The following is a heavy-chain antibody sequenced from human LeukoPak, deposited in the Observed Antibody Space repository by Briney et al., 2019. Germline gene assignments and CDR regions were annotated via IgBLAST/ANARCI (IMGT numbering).Heavy chain of an antibody. V-gene: IGHV4-59*08. Sequence: ASETLSLTCTVSGGSIINYYWSWIRQPPGKGLEWIGYIYYSGSTNYNPSLKSRVTISVDTSKNQFSLKLSSVTAADTAVYYCAGSITMIGTLDPWGQGTLVTVSS. CDR2: IYYSGST. D-gene: IGHD3-22*01. CDR3: AGSITMIGTLDP. J-gene: IGHJ5*02. CDR1: GGSIINYY.